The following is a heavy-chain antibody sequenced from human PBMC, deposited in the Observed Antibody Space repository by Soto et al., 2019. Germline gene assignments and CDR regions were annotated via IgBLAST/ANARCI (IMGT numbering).Heavy chain of an antibody. V-gene: IGHV4-34*01. CDR1: GGSFSGYY. J-gene: IGHJ5*01. Sequence: QVQLQQWGAGLLKPSETLSLTCAVYGGSFSGYYWSWIRQPPGKGLEWIGEINHSGSTNYNPSLKQRITISVDTPTNQFSLKLSSVTAADTAVYYCTREHLQLHGRGWFDSWGQGTLVTVSS. D-gene: IGHD5-18*01. CDR3: TREHLQLHGRGWFDS. CDR2: INHSGST.